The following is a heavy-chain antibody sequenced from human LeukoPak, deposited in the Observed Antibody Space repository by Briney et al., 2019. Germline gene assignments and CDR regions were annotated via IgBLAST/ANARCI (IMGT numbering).Heavy chain of an antibody. Sequence: ASVKVSCKASGYTFTSYDISWVRQAPGQGLEWMGWISAYNGNTNYAQKFRGSVTMTTDTSTSTAYMDLRSLRSDDTAVYYCARPGKQAFDIWGQGTMVTVSS. V-gene: IGHV1-18*01. CDR2: ISAYNGNT. CDR1: GYTFTSYD. J-gene: IGHJ3*02. CDR3: ARPGKQAFDI. D-gene: IGHD3-10*01.